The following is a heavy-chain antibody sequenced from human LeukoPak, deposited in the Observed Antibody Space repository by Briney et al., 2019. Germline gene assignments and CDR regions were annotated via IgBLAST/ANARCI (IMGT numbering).Heavy chain of an antibody. CDR2: IYTSGST. D-gene: IGHD3-22*01. V-gene: IGHV4-61*02. J-gene: IGHJ4*02. CDR1: GGSISSGSYN. Sequence: SQTLSLTCTVSGGSISSGSYNWIWMRQAPGMGLEGIGRIYTSGSTNYNHSLKSRITISVDTSKNQFSLKLSSVTAADTAVYYCVRVTTGGYYNCWGQGTLVTVSS. CDR3: VRVTTGGYYNC.